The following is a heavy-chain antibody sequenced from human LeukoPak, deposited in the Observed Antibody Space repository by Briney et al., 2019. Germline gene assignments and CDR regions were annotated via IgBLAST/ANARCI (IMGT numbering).Heavy chain of an antibody. J-gene: IGHJ4*02. D-gene: IGHD5-18*01. Sequence: GGSLRLSCAAPGFTSSSYAMSWVRQAPGKGLEWVSAISGSGGSTYYADSVKGRFTISRDNSKNTLYLQMNSLRAEDTAVYYCAKDSLRGYSYGHYWGQGTLVTVSS. CDR3: AKDSLRGYSYGHY. CDR1: GFTSSSYA. V-gene: IGHV3-23*01. CDR2: ISGSGGST.